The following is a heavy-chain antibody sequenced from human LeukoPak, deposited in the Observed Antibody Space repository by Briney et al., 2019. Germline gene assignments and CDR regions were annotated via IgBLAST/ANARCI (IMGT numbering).Heavy chain of an antibody. Sequence: GGSLRLSCAASGFTVSSNYMSWVRQAPGKGLEWVSVIYSGGSTYYADSVKGRFTISRGNSKNTLYLQMNSLRAEDTAVYYCARAAYCSSTSCYEPYFDYWGQGTLVTVSS. CDR1: GFTVSSNY. J-gene: IGHJ4*02. CDR2: IYSGGST. V-gene: IGHV3-66*01. CDR3: ARAAYCSSTSCYEPYFDY. D-gene: IGHD2-2*01.